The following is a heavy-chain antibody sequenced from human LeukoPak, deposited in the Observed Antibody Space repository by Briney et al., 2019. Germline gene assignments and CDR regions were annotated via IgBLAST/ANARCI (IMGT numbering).Heavy chain of an antibody. J-gene: IGHJ4*02. CDR3: ARDPTPVTTIDYFDY. D-gene: IGHD4-11*01. Sequence: GGSLSLSCAASGFTFSTYSMNWVRQAPGKGLEWVSSISNSSSSIYYAASIKGRSTISRTNAKHSLFQQMNSLRADTTAVYYSARDPTPVTTIDYFDYWGQGSLLTVSS. CDR1: GFTFSTYS. V-gene: IGHV3-21*01. CDR2: ISNSSSSI.